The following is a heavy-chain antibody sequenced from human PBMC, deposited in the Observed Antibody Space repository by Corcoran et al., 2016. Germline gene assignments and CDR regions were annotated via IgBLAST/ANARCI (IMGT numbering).Heavy chain of an antibody. CDR2: ISSRSSTI. V-gene: IGHV3-48*02. D-gene: IGHD3-16*01. J-gene: IGHJ4*02. CDR1: GFPFSSDS. Sequence: EGQLVESGGGLVRPGGSLRLSCAASGFPFSSDSMNWVRQAPGKGLEWVSYISSRSSTIYYADSVKGRFTISRANAKNSLYLQMNSLRDEDTAVYYCARDPGGYVMYFDYWGQGSLVTVSS. CDR3: ARDPGGYVMYFDY.